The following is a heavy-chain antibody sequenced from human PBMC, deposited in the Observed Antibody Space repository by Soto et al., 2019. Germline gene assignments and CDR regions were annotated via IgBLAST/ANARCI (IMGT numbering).Heavy chain of an antibody. CDR2: ISAYNGNT. D-gene: IGHD6-13*01. CDR3: ARGRIAAAGTYGKNYYHYGLDV. CDR1: GYTFTSYG. Sequence: ASVKVSCKASGYTFTSYGISWVRQAPGQGLEWMGWISAYNGNTNYAQKLQGRVTMTTDTSTSTAYMELRSLRSDDTAVYYCARGRIAAAGTYGKNYYHYGLDVWGQGTTVTVSS. V-gene: IGHV1-18*01. J-gene: IGHJ6*02.